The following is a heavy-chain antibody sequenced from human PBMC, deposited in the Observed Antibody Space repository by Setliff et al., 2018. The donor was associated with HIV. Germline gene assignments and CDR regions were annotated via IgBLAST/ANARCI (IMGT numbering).Heavy chain of an antibody. J-gene: IGHJ4*02. CDR3: ARDGSGSYYKGFDY. D-gene: IGHD3-10*01. V-gene: IGHV4-34*01. Sequence: SETLSLTCAVYDGSFSGYYWSWIRQPPGKGLEWIGEIDHSGSTNYNPSLRSRVIMSMDTSRNQFSLKLSSVTAADTAVYYCARDGSGSYYKGFDYWGQGTLVTVSS. CDR2: IDHSGST. CDR1: DGSFSGYY.